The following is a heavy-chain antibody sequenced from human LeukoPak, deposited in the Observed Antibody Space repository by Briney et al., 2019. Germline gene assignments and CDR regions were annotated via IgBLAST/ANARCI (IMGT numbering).Heavy chain of an antibody. CDR1: GYTFTGYY. J-gene: IGHJ4*02. D-gene: IGHD6-13*01. Sequence: ASVKVSCKASGYTFTGYYMHWVRQAPGQGREWMGWISAYNGNTNYAQKLQGRVTMTTDTSTSTAYMELRSLRFDDTAGYYCARGVSRTAAGIDYFDYWGQGTLVTVSS. V-gene: IGHV1-18*04. CDR2: ISAYNGNT. CDR3: ARGVSRTAAGIDYFDY.